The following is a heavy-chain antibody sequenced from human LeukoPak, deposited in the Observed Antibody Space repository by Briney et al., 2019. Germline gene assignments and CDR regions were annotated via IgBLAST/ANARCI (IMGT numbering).Heavy chain of an antibody. D-gene: IGHD6-19*01. CDR2: IRYDGNNK. Sequence: GGSLRLSCAASGFTFSSYGMHWVRQAPGKGLEWVTFIRYDGNNKYYAGSVKGRFTISRDNSKSTLYLQMNSLRAEDTAVYYCAKDVYSSGWYVDPDAFDIWGQGTMVTVSS. J-gene: IGHJ3*02. V-gene: IGHV3-30*02. CDR3: AKDVYSSGWYVDPDAFDI. CDR1: GFTFSSYG.